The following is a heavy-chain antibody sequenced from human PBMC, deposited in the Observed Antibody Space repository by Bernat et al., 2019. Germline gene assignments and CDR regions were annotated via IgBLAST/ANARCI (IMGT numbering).Heavy chain of an antibody. J-gene: IGHJ4*02. CDR3: ARPYGSGNYGY. CDR2: INAGNGNT. D-gene: IGHD3-10*01. Sequence: QVQLVQSGAEVKKPGASVKISCKASGYTFTNYALHWVRQAPGQRLEWMGWINAGNGNTEYSQNFQGRVTITRDTSATTAYMELSSLRSEDTAVYSCARPYGSGNYGYWGQGTLVTVSS. V-gene: IGHV1-3*01. CDR1: GYTFTNYA.